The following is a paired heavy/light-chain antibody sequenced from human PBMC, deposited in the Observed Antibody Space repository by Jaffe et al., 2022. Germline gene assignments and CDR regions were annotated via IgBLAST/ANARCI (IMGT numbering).Light chain of an antibody. CDR2: GAS. J-gene: IGKJ1*01. CDR1: QSVSSY. CDR3: QQYNKWPRT. Sequence: EIVMTQSPATLSVSPGERATLSCRASQSVSSYLAWYQQKPGQAPRLLIYGASTRATGIPVRFSGSGSGTEFTLTISYLQSEDFAVYYCQQYNKWPRTFGQGTRVEVK. V-gene: IGKV3-15*01.
Heavy chain of an antibody. J-gene: IGHJ3*02. Sequence: DVQLLESGGGLVQPGGSLRLSCTTAGFPFSGYAMSWVRQAPGKGPEWVCVISGGGAHTFYADSVRGRFTISRDNSQNTLYLQMDDLGPDETAVYYCAKDASFYGGGINADAFDMWGPGTKVTVSS. CDR1: GFPFSGYA. CDR3: AKDASFYGGGINADAFDM. CDR2: ISGGGAHT. V-gene: IGHV3-23*01. D-gene: IGHD3-10*01.